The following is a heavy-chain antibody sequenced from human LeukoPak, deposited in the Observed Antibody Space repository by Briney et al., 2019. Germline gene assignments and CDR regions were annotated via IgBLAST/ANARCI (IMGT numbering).Heavy chain of an antibody. D-gene: IGHD6-19*01. CDR3: ATSQSSVAGIVGD. J-gene: IGHJ4*02. Sequence: GGSLRLSCAASGFTFSDYFMTWIRQAPGKGLEWVSSISGSGSNKYYADSVKGRFTVSRDNAKNSLYLQMNSLRVEDTAVYYCATSQSSVAGIVGDWGQGTLVTVS. CDR2: ISGSGSNK. V-gene: IGHV3-11*04. CDR1: GFTFSDYF.